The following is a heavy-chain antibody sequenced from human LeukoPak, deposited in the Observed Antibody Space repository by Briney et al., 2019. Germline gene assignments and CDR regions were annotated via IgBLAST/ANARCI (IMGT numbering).Heavy chain of an antibody. CDR3: AKKGQADDGGKPD. CDR1: GFTFSDFA. CDR2: ISGNGGDT. Sequence: GGSLRLSCAASGFTFSDFAMSWVRQAPGKGLEWVSAISGNGGDTFYADSVKGRFTISRDNSKNTLYLQMNNLRVDDTAVYYCAKKGQADDGGKPDWGQGTLVTVSS. J-gene: IGHJ4*02. V-gene: IGHV3-23*01.